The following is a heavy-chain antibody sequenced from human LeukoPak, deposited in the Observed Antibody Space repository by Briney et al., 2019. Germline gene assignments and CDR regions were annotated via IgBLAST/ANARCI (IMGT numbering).Heavy chain of an antibody. CDR2: IYYSGST. Sequence: SETLSLTCTVSVGSISSSSYYWGWIRQPPGKGLEWIGSIYYSGSTYYNPSLKSRVSISVDTSKNQFSLKQSSVTAADTAVYYCARTPTGPKWEFDYWGQGTLVTVSS. D-gene: IGHD1-26*01. CDR1: VGSISSSSYY. J-gene: IGHJ4*02. CDR3: ARTPTGPKWEFDY. V-gene: IGHV4-39*07.